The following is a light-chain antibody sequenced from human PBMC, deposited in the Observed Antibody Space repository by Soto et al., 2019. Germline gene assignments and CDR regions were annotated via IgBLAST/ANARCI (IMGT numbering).Light chain of an antibody. Sequence: QAVVTQSPSASASLGASVKLTCTLSSGHSSYAIAWHQQQPEKGPRFLMKLNSDGSYTKGDGIPDRFSGSSSGAERYLTISSLQSEDAADYYCQTWGTGIRIFGGGTKLTVL. V-gene: IGLV4-69*02. J-gene: IGLJ2*01. CDR2: LNSDGSY. CDR1: SGHSSYA. CDR3: QTWGTGIRI.